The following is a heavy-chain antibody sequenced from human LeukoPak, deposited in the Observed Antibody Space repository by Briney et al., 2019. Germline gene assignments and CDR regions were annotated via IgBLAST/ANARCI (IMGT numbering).Heavy chain of an antibody. D-gene: IGHD3-22*01. CDR2: IYTSGST. V-gene: IGHV4-4*07. CDR3: WRDLDYYDSSGYRNWFDH. CDR1: GGSISSYY. Sequence: PSETLSLTCTVSGGSISSYYWSWIRQPAGKGLEWIGRIYTSGSTNYNPSLKNRVTITVNTSTNQFSLKLIPFTAADATVYYCWRDLDYYDSSGYRNWFDHWGQGTLVTVSS. J-gene: IGHJ5*02.